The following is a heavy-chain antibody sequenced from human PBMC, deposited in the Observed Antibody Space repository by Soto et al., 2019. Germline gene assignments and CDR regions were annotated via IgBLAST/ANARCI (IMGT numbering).Heavy chain of an antibody. CDR2: IYYTGRT. Sequence: QVQLHESGPGLVKPSETLSLTCNVSGVSVNSANHYWTWVRQPPGKGLEWVGYIYYTGRTNYSPSRKERVTISVDTSKSQLSLRLNAVSAADTAIYYCARSWLRGHSYYYAGMDVWGPGTPVTVSS. D-gene: IGHD5-18*01. J-gene: IGHJ6*02. V-gene: IGHV4-61*01. CDR3: ARSWLRGHSYYYAGMDV. CDR1: GVSVNSANHY.